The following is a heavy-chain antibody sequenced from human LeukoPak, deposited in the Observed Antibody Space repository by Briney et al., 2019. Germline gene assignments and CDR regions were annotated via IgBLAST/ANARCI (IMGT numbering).Heavy chain of an antibody. Sequence: PGRSLRLYCAASGIILSDYYMSSIRQAPGRGLQWVAYSSTNDRTTYYADSVNGQFTISRDNAKNALYLQMNSQRAGDTAVYYCARESYSSDCNYAYWGQGTLVTVSS. CDR3: ARESYSSDCNYAY. CDR2: SSTNDRTT. CDR1: GIILSDYY. J-gene: IGHJ4*02. V-gene: IGHV3-11*04. D-gene: IGHD3-22*01.